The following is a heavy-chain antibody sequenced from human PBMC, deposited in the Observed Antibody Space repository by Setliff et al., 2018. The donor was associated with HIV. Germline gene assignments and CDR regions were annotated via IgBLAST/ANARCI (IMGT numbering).Heavy chain of an antibody. CDR3: ARVYKSTWYYNFYMDV. Sequence: SETLSLTCTVSDASISNYHWSWIRQPPGKGLEWIGYIYYSGSTTYNPSLKSRVTVSVDTSRNQFYLRLSSVTAADTAVYYCARVYKSTWYYNFYMDVWGKGTTVTVSS. V-gene: IGHV4-59*08. CDR2: IYYSGST. D-gene: IGHD1-20*01. J-gene: IGHJ6*03. CDR1: DASISNYH.